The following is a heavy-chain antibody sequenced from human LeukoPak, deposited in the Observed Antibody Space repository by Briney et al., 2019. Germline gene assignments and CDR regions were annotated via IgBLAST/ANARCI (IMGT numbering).Heavy chain of an antibody. J-gene: IGHJ4*02. CDR3: ARARYSGYDSFHFYY. CDR2: ISYDGSNK. D-gene: IGHD5-12*01. Sequence: GGSLILSCAASGFTFSSYAMHWVRQAPGKGLEWVAVISYDGSNKYYADSVKGRFTISRDNSKNTLYLQMNSLRAEDTAVYYCARARYSGYDSFHFYYWGQGTLVTVSS. CDR1: GFTFSSYA. V-gene: IGHV3-30-3*01.